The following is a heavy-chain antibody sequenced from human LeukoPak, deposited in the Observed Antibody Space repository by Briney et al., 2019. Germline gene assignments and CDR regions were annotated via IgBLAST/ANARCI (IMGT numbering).Heavy chain of an antibody. Sequence: TSETLSLTCTVSGGSISSYYWSWIRQPPGKGLEWIGYIYYSGSTNYNPSLKSRVTISVDTSKNQFSLKLSSVTAADTAVCYCARKPDAFDIWGQGTMVTVSS. CDR2: IYYSGST. V-gene: IGHV4-59*01. CDR1: GGSISSYY. CDR3: ARKPDAFDI. J-gene: IGHJ3*02.